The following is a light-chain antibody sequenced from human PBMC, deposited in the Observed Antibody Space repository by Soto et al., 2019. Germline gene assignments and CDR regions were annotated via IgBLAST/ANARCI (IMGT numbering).Light chain of an antibody. CDR1: SGHSSYA. CDR2: LNSDGSH. Sequence: QLVLTQSPSASASLGASVKLTCTLSSGHSSYAIAWHPQQPEKGPRYLMKLNSDGSHSKGDGIPDRFSGSSSGAERYLTISSLQSEDEADYYCQTWDTGIRVFGGGTKVTVL. J-gene: IGLJ3*02. V-gene: IGLV4-69*02. CDR3: QTWDTGIRV.